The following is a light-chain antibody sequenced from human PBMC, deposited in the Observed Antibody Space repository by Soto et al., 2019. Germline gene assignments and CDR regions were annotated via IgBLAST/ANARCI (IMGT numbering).Light chain of an antibody. J-gene: IGKJ3*01. CDR1: HSVSSN. CDR2: GAS. CDR3: QQYNNRPFT. Sequence: EIVMTQSPATLSVSPGERATLSCRASHSVSSNLAWYQQKPGQAPRLLIYGASTRATGIPARFSGSGSGTEFTLTIRSLQSEDFTVYYCQQYNNRPFTFGPGTKVDIK. V-gene: IGKV3-15*01.